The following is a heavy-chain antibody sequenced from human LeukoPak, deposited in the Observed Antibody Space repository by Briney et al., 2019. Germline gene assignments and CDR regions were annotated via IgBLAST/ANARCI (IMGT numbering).Heavy chain of an antibody. CDR3: CTDPGNYYLG. D-gene: IGHD1-26*01. V-gene: IGHV3-15*01. CDR2: IKSNADGGTT. J-gene: IGHJ4*02. Sequence: GGSLRLSCVASSFTFTNAWMSWVRQAPGKGLEWVGRIKSNADGGTTDFAGPVKGRFTISRDDSKNTVFLHLNSLKTEDTAVYYCCTDPGNYYLGWGQGTLVTVSS. CDR1: SFTFTNAW.